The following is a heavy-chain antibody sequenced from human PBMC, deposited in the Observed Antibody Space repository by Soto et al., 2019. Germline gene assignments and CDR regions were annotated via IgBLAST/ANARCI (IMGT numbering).Heavy chain of an antibody. CDR3: AKDLLYGSGSYYGPADFDY. CDR2: ISGSGGST. J-gene: IGHJ4*02. Sequence: GGSLRLSCAASGFTFSSYAMSWVRQAPGKGLEWVSAISGSGGSTYYADSVKGRFTISRDNSKNTLYLQMNSLRAEDTAVYYCAKDLLYGSGSYYGPADFDYWGQGTLVTVSS. V-gene: IGHV3-23*01. D-gene: IGHD3-10*01. CDR1: GFTFSSYA.